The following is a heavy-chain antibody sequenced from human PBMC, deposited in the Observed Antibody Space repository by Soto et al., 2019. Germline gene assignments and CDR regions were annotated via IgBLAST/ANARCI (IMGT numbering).Heavy chain of an antibody. CDR2: IRSKANSYAT. J-gene: IGHJ6*02. D-gene: IGHD3-22*01. Sequence: EVQLVESGGGLVQPGGSLKLSCAASGFTFSGSAMHWVRQASGKGLEWVGRIRSKANSYATAYAASVKGRFTISRDDSKNTAYLQMNSLKTEDTGVYYCTSYTDSSGYYYYYGMDVWGQGTTVTVSS. CDR3: TSYTDSSGYYYYYGMDV. CDR1: GFTFSGSA. V-gene: IGHV3-73*01.